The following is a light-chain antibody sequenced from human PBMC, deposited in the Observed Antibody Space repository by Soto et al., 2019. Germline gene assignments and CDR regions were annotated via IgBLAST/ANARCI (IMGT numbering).Light chain of an antibody. V-gene: IGLV2-14*03. CDR1: SSDVGGYNY. J-gene: IGLJ1*01. CDR2: DVS. CDR3: SSYTSSSTLFYF. Sequence: QSVLTQPASVSGSPGQSITISCTGTSSDVGGYNYVSWYQQHPGKAPKLMIYDVSNRPSGVSNRFSGSKSGNTASLTISGLQAEDEADYYCSSYTSSSTLFYFFGTGTKVTAL.